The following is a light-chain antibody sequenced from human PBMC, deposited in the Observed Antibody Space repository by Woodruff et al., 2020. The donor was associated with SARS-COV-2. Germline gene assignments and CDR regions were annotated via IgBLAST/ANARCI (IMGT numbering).Light chain of an antibody. V-gene: IGLV3-19*01. CDR2: GKN. CDR3: SSRGGSGDRLGL. Sequence: WDQQKPGQAPVLVIYGKNQRPSGIPDRFSGSTSGSTASLTIAGAQADDEADYYCSSRGGSGDRLGLFGT. J-gene: IGLJ1*01.